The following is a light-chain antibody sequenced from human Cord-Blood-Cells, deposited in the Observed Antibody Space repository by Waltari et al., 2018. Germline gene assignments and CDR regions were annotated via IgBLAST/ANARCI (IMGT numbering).Light chain of an antibody. CDR2: WAS. V-gene: IGKV4-1*01. CDR1: QSVLYSSNNKNY. Sequence: DIVMTQSPASPAVSLGERATINCKSSQSVLYSSNNKNYLAWYQQKPGQPPKLLIYWASTRESGVPDRFSGSGSGTDFTLTISSLQAEDVAVYYCQQYYSTPLTFGGGTKVEIK. J-gene: IGKJ4*01. CDR3: QQYYSTPLT.